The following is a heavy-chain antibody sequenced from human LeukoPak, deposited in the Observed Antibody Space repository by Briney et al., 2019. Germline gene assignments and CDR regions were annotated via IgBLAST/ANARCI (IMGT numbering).Heavy chain of an antibody. CDR2: IIPIFGTA. CDR3: ARDPYYYGSGSYYRPGLDY. Sequence: SVKVSCKASGGTFSSYAISWVRQAPGQGLEWMGGIIPIFGTANYAQKFQGRVTITADESTSTAYMELSSLRSEDTAVYYCARDPYYYGSGSYYRPGLDYWGQGTLVTVSS. J-gene: IGHJ4*02. V-gene: IGHV1-69*01. CDR1: GGTFSSYA. D-gene: IGHD3-10*01.